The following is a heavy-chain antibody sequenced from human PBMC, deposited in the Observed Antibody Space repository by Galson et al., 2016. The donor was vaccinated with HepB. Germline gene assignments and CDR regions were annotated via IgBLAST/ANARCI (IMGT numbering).Heavy chain of an antibody. J-gene: IGHJ4*02. D-gene: IGHD6-13*01. V-gene: IGHV4-59*01. Sequence: CPVSGGSMSNYYWSWIRQPPGKGLEWIAYIYYSGDANYNPSLRSRVTISVDTSKDHFSLKLTSVTAADTAVYYCARQPVGGYDFDYWGQGTLVTVSS. CDR1: GGSMSNYY. CDR3: ARQPVGGYDFDY. CDR2: IYYSGDA.